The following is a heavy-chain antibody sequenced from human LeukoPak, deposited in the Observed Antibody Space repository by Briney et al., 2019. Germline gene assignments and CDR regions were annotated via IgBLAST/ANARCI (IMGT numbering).Heavy chain of an antibody. J-gene: IGHJ6*02. CDR2: ISSSGSTI. D-gene: IGHD6-13*01. CDR3: AASRAAAGSYYYYGMDV. V-gene: IGHV3-11*01. Sequence: GGSLRLSCAASGFTFRDYYMSWIRQAPGKGLEWVSYISSSGSTIYYADSVKGRFTISRDNTKNSLYLQMNSLRAEDTAVYYCAASRAAAGSYYYYGMDVWGQGTTVTVSS. CDR1: GFTFRDYY.